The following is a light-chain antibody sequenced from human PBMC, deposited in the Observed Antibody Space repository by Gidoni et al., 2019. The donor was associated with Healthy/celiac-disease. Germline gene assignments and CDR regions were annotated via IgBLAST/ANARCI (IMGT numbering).Light chain of an antibody. J-gene: IGKJ3*01. CDR2: LGS. CDR3: MQALQTPRT. CDR1: QSLLHSNGYHS. Sequence: DIVMTQFPLSLPVTPGEPASISCRSSQSLLHSNGYHSLDWYLQKPGQSPQLLIYLGSNRASGVPDRFSGSGSGTDFTLKISKVEAEDVGVYYCMQALQTPRTFXPXTKVXIK. V-gene: IGKV2-28*01.